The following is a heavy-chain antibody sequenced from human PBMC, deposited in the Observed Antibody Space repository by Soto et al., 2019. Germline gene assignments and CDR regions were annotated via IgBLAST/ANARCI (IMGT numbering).Heavy chain of an antibody. V-gene: IGHV5-51*01. D-gene: IGHD3-22*01. CDR3: ARGSYDSSGYYPNWFDP. CDR1: GYSFTSYW. Sequence: PGESLKIYCKCSGYSFTSYWIGWVRQMPGKCLEFMGIIYPGDSDTRYSPSFQGQVTISDDKSISTAYLQWSSLKASDTAMYYCARGSYDSSGYYPNWFDPWGQGTLVTVSS. J-gene: IGHJ5*02. CDR2: IYPGDSDT.